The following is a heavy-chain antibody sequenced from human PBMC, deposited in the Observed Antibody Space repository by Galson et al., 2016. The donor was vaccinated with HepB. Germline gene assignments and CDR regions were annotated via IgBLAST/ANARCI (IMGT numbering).Heavy chain of an antibody. D-gene: IGHD2-15*01. Sequence: SLRLSCAASGFTFSTYAMSWLRQAPGKGLEWVSSITDSGDNAVYTASVRGRFTMSRDNSKNLLYLQMNSLRAEATAIYYCAKAAREPWCNGGRCYPFDFWGQGTLVTVSS. CDR1: GFTFSTYA. CDR3: AKAAREPWCNGGRCYPFDF. J-gene: IGHJ4*02. V-gene: IGHV3-23*01. CDR2: ITDSGDNA.